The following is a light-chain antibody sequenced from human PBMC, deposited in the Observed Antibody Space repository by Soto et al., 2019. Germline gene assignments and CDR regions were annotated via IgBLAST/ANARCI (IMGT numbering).Light chain of an antibody. CDR1: QSVTSY. V-gene: IGKV3-11*01. CDR3: QQRSSWPLT. CDR2: DAS. Sequence: EIVFTESPATLSLSPGERATLSCWASQSVTSYLAWYQQKPGQAPRLLIYDASNRATGIPARFSGSGSGTDFTLTISSLEPEDFAVYYCQQRSSWPLTFGGGTKVDIK. J-gene: IGKJ4*01.